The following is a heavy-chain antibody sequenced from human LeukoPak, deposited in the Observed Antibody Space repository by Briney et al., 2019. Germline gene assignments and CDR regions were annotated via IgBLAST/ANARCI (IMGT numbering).Heavy chain of an antibody. V-gene: IGHV4-30-4*01. D-gene: IGHD4-11*01. Sequence: SQTLSLTCTVSSGSISSGDYYWSWIRQPPGKGLEWIGYIYYSGSTYYNPSLKSRVTISVDTSKNQFSLKLSSVTAADTAVYYCARVDYCPPFDAFDIWGQGTMVTVSS. J-gene: IGHJ3*02. CDR2: IYYSGST. CDR3: ARVDYCPPFDAFDI. CDR1: SGSISSGDYY.